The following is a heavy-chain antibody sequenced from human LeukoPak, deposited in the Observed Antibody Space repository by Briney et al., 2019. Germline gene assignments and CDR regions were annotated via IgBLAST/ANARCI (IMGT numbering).Heavy chain of an antibody. Sequence: PGGSLRLSCAASGFTFSNYAMSWVRQAPGKGLEWVSGISGNGGSTYYADSLKGRFTISRDNSKNTLYLQINSLRVEDTAVYYCAKPTTVTADYYYGVDVWGQGTTVTVSS. D-gene: IGHD4-17*01. J-gene: IGHJ6*02. CDR2: ISGNGGST. CDR1: GFTFSNYA. CDR3: AKPTTVTADYYYGVDV. V-gene: IGHV3-23*01.